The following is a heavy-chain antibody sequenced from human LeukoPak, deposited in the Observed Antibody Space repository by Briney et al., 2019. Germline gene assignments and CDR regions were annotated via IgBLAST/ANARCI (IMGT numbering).Heavy chain of an antibody. CDR1: GFTFSSYG. J-gene: IGHJ4*02. D-gene: IGHD2/OR15-2a*01. V-gene: IGHV3-30*02. Sequence: GGSLRLSCAASGFTFSSYGMHWVRQAPGKGLEWVAFIRSDGSKTYFADSVKGRFTISRDNSKNTVYLQMNSLRAEDTAVYYRAFQWATTSSHYFDYWGQGTLVTVSS. CDR3: AFQWATTSSHYFDY. CDR2: IRSDGSKT.